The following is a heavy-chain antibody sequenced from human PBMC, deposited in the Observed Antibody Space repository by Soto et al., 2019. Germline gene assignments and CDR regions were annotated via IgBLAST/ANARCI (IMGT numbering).Heavy chain of an antibody. D-gene: IGHD6-13*01. J-gene: IGHJ6*02. CDR3: ARVKDNSSSWFSYYYGMEV. CDR2: INHSGST. Sequence: SETLSLTCAVYGGSFSGYYWSWIRQPPGKGLEWIGEINHSGSTNYNPSLKSRVTISVETSKNQFSLKLSSVTAADTAVYYCARVKDNSSSWFSYYYGMEVWGQGTTVIVFS. V-gene: IGHV4-34*01. CDR1: GGSFSGYY.